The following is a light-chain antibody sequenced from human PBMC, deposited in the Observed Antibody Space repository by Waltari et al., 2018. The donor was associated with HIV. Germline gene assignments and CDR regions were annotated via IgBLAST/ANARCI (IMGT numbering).Light chain of an antibody. V-gene: IGKV4-1*01. CDR2: WAS. Sequence: DIIMTQSPESLAVSLGGMATLTCKSSRSDVYASNNKNYITWYQQKSGQHPKVLIYWASVRESGVPERFSGSGSVTDFTLTISNLQAEDVAIYYCHQYYSTSWTFGRGTRVEIK. CDR1: RSDVYASNNKNY. J-gene: IGKJ1*01. CDR3: HQYYSTSWT.